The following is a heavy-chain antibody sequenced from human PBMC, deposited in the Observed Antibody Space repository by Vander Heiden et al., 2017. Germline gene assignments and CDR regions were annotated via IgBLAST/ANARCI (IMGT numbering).Heavy chain of an antibody. J-gene: IGHJ4*02. V-gene: IGHV1-18*01. CDR2: ISGYNGDT. Sequence: QVHLVQSGPEVKNPGASVKITCSTYGYTFSDYGVTWLRQAPGQGVQWMGWISGYNGDTKSAETFQGRLTLTTDTTTNVAYMELRSLRSDDTAVYYCARDFGAYTALYFDYWGQGTLVTVSS. CDR3: ARDFGAYTALYFDY. D-gene: IGHD3-16*01. CDR1: GYTFSDYG.